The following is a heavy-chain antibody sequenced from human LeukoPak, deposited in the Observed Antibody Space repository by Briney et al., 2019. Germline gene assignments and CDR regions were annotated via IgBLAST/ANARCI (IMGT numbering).Heavy chain of an antibody. CDR2: ISSSGSTI. V-gene: IGHV3-48*03. CDR1: GFTFSSYE. CDR3: AKTYYYGSGSYTPDNWFDP. Sequence: GGSLRLSCAASGFTFSSYEMNWVRQAPGKGLEWVSYISSSGSTIYYADSVKGRSTISRDNSKNTLYLQMNSLRAEDTAVYYCAKTYYYGSGSYTPDNWFDPWGQGTLVTVSS. J-gene: IGHJ5*02. D-gene: IGHD3-10*01.